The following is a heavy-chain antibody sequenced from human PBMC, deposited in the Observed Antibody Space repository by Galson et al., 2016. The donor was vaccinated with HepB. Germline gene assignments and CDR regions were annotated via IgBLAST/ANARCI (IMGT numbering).Heavy chain of an antibody. D-gene: IGHD3-10*01. J-gene: IGHJ5*02. CDR1: GGSFSGYY. V-gene: IGHV4-34*01. CDR3: ARSGLWVGELWADYGSQYNWFDP. CDR2: INHSGST. Sequence: SETLSLTCAVYGGSFSGYYWSWIRQPPGKGLEWIGEINHSGSTNYNPSLKSRVTISVDTSKNQFSLKLSSVTAADTAVYYCARSGLWVGELWADYGSQYNWFDPWGQGTLVTVSS.